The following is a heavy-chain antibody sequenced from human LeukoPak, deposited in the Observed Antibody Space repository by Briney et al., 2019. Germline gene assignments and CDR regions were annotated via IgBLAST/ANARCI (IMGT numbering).Heavy chain of an antibody. CDR2: IKQDGSEK. Sequence: GGSLRLSCAASGFTLSSFWMSWVRQAPGKGLEWVANIKQDGSEKYYVDSVKGRFTISRDNSKTSLYLQMNSLRAEDTAVYYCARGSTNTVTTLQYFDYWGQGTLVTVSS. CDR3: ARGSTNTVTTLQYFDY. V-gene: IGHV3-7*01. J-gene: IGHJ4*02. CDR1: GFTLSSFW. D-gene: IGHD4-17*01.